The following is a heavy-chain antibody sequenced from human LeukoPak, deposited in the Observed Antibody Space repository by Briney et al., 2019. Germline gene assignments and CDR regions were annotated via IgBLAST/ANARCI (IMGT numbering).Heavy chain of an antibody. Sequence: KPGGSLRLSCAASGFTFSSYSMNWVRQAPGKGLEWVSSISSSSSYIYYADSVKGRFTSSRDNAKNSLYLQMNSLRAEDTAVYYCARGRYGGNSGSAFDIWGQGTMVTVSS. CDR1: GFTFSSYS. V-gene: IGHV3-21*01. CDR2: ISSSSSYI. CDR3: ARGRYGGNSGSAFDI. D-gene: IGHD4-23*01. J-gene: IGHJ3*02.